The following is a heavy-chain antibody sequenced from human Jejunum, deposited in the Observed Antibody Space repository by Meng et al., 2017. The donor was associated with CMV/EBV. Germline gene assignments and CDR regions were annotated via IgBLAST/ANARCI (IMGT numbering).Heavy chain of an antibody. D-gene: IGHD2-21*01. CDR2: FFYGGST. CDR3: ARDFPVVVLPFAIERDHYYYGMDV. V-gene: IGHV4-39*07. Sequence: WGWLRQPPGRGLEWIGSFFYGGSTYYNPSLKSRVTISVDRSRNQFFLNLTSVTAADTSLYYCARDFPVVVLPFAIERDHYYYGMDVWGQGTTVTVSS. J-gene: IGHJ6*02.